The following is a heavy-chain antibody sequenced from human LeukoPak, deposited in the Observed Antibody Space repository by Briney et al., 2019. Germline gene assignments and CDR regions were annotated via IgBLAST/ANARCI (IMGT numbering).Heavy chain of an antibody. D-gene: IGHD3-10*02. CDR2: MNPNSGNT. V-gene: IGHV1-8*02. CDR3: ARGPVDAVFGVSTED. CDR1: GGTLSSYA. Sequence: ASVKVSCKASGGTLSSYAISWVRQATGQGLEWMGWMNPNSGNTGYAQKFQGRVSMTRDTSISTAYMELSSLGSEDTAVYYCARGPVDAVFGVSTEDWGQGTTVTVSS. J-gene: IGHJ6*02.